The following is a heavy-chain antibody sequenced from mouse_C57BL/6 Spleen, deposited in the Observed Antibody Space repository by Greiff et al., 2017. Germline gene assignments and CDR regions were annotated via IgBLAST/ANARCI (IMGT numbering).Heavy chain of an antibody. CDR2: IDPSDSYT. CDR1: GYTFTSYW. CDR3: ARRGGTCCDY. V-gene: IGHV1-50*01. D-gene: IGHD4-1*01. Sequence: QVQLQQPGAELVKPGASVKLSCKASGYTFTSYWMQWVKQRPGQGLEWIGEIDPSDSYTNYNQKFKGKATLTADTSSSTAYMQLSSLTSEDSAVYYCARRGGTCCDYWGQGTTLTVSS. J-gene: IGHJ2*01.